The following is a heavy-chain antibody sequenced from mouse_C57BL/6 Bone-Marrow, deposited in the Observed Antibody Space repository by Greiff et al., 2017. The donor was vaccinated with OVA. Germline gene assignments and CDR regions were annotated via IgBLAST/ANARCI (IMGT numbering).Heavy chain of an antibody. CDR2: IYPGGGYT. D-gene: IGHD2-4*01. V-gene: IGHV1-63*01. CDR3: ARWSGYDYDEGNWYFDV. Sequence: QVQLQQSGAELVRPGTSVKMSCKASGYTFTNYWIGWAKQRPGHGLEWIGDIYPGGGYTNYNEKFKGKATLTADKSSSTAYMQFSSLTSEDSTIYYCARWSGYDYDEGNWYFDVWGTGTTVTVSS. CDR1: GYTFTNYW. J-gene: IGHJ1*03.